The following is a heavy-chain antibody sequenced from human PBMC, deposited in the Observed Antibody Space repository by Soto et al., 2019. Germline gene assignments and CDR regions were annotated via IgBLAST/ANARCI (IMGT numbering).Heavy chain of an antibody. CDR3: ARDIQQLVSRWFDP. Sequence: TLSLTCTVSGGSISSGDYYWSWIRQPPGKGLEWIGYIYYSGSTYYNPSLKSRVTISVDTSKNQFSLKLSSVTAADTAVYYCARDIQQLVSRWFDPWGQGTLVTVSS. CDR2: IYYSGST. D-gene: IGHD6-13*01. J-gene: IGHJ5*02. CDR1: GGSISSGDYY. V-gene: IGHV4-30-4*01.